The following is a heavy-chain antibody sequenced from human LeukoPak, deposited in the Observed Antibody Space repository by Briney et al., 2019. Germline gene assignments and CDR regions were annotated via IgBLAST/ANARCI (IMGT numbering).Heavy chain of an antibody. Sequence: GGSLRLSCAASGFTFSSYAMHWVRQAPGKGLEWVAVISYDGSNKYYADSVKGRFTISRDNSKNTLYLQMNSLRAEDTAVYYCATNRMVRGVIIHFDYWGQGTLVTVSS. CDR3: ATNRMVRGVIIHFDY. CDR2: ISYDGSNK. CDR1: GFTFSSYA. D-gene: IGHD3-10*01. V-gene: IGHV3-30*04. J-gene: IGHJ4*02.